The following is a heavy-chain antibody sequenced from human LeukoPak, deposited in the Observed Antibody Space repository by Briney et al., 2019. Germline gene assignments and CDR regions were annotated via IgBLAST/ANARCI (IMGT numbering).Heavy chain of an antibody. CDR2: IRGGADDT. D-gene: IGHD5-12*01. J-gene: IGHJ5*02. V-gene: IGHV3-23*01. Sequence: PGGSLRLSCAASGFTFRCYSMAWVRLAPGKGLEWVSVIRGGADDTSYADSVKGRFTISRDNSKNTLFLQMDGLRVEDTAVYYCATSGFSGYDHPSWGQGTLVTVSS. CDR1: GFTFRCYS. CDR3: ATSGFSGYDHPS.